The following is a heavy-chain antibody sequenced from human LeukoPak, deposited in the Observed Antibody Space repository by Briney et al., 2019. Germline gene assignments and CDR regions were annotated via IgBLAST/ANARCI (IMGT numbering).Heavy chain of an antibody. V-gene: IGHV3-23*01. D-gene: IGHD6-13*01. J-gene: IGHJ4*02. Sequence: GGSLRLSCAASGFTFSSYAMSWVRQAPGKGLEWVSAISGSGGSTYYADSVKGRFTISRDNSKNTLNLQMNSLRAEDTAVYYCASRPRDAAALDYWGQGTLVTVSS. CDR1: GFTFSSYA. CDR2: ISGSGGST. CDR3: ASRPRDAAALDY.